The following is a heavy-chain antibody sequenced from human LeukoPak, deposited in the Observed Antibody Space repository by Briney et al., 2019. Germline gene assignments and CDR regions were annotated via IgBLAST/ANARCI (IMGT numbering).Heavy chain of an antibody. J-gene: IGHJ3*02. CDR3: ARGLIGIAAAGGAFDI. CDR2: INHSGST. D-gene: IGHD6-13*01. Sequence: SETLSLTCAVYGGSFSGYYWSWIRQPPGKGLEWIGEINHSGSTNYNPSLKSRVTISVDTSKNQFSLKLSSVTAADTAVYYCARGLIGIAAAGGAFDIWGQGTMVTVSS. V-gene: IGHV4-34*01. CDR1: GGSFSGYY.